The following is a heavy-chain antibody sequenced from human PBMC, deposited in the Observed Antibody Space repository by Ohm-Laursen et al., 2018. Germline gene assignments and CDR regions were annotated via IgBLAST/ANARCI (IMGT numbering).Heavy chain of an antibody. Sequence: SLRLSRTASGFTFSSYEMNWVRQTPGKRLEWVSYISSSGSTIYYADSVKGRFTISRDNAKNSLYLQMNSLRAEDTAVYYCARELSESSIDYWGQGTLVTVSS. CDR1: GFTFSSYE. CDR2: ISSSGSTI. J-gene: IGHJ4*02. D-gene: IGHD6-13*01. CDR3: ARELSESSIDY. V-gene: IGHV3-48*03.